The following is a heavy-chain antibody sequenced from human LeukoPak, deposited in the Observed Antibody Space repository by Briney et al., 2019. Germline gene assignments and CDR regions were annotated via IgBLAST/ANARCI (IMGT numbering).Heavy chain of an antibody. CDR1: GGSISSSSYY. V-gene: IGHV4-39*01. D-gene: IGHD3/OR15-3a*01. Sequence: NPTETLSLTCTVSGGSISSSSYYWGWIRQPPGKGLEWIGSIYYSGSPYYNPSLKSRVTISVDTSKKQFSLKLSSVTAADTAVYYCARQTGSGLFILPGGQGTLVTVSS. CDR2: IYYSGSP. CDR3: ARQTGSGLFILP. J-gene: IGHJ4*02.